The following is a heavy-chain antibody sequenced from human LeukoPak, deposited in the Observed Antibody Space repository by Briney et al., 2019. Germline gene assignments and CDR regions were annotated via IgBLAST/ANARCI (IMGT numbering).Heavy chain of an antibody. CDR2: IIPIFGIA. V-gene: IGHV1-69*04. CDR3: AREPHIVVVTAIPRWFEP. D-gene: IGHD2-21*02. Sequence: SVKVSCKASGGTFSSYAISWVRQAPGQGLEWMGRIIPIFGIANYAQKFQGRVTITADKSTSTAYMELSSLRSEDTAVYYCAREPHIVVVTAIPRWFEPWGQGTLVTVSS. J-gene: IGHJ5*02. CDR1: GGTFSSYA.